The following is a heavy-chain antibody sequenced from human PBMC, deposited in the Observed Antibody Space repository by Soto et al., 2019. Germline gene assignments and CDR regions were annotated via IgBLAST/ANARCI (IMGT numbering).Heavy chain of an antibody. CDR2: INHSGST. Sequence: PSETLSLTCSVYGGSFSGYYWSWIRQPPGEGLEWIGEINHSGSTNYNPSLKSRVTISVDTSKNQFSLKLSSVTAADTAVYYCARGHNWNDVPFDYWGQGTLVTVSS. D-gene: IGHD1-20*01. CDR3: ARGHNWNDVPFDY. CDR1: GGSFSGYY. J-gene: IGHJ4*02. V-gene: IGHV4-34*01.